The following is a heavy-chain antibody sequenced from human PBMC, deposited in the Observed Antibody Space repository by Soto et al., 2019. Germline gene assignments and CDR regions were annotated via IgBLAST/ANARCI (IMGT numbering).Heavy chain of an antibody. D-gene: IGHD3-22*01. V-gene: IGHV3-30-3*01. CDR1: GFTFSSYV. CDR3: AREDESSGYAGTFQP. CDR2: ISHDGNK. Sequence: GGSLRLSCAASGFTFSSYVFHWVRQTPGKGLEWVGLISHDGNKHYADSVKDRFTISRDNSKNGLHLEVNSLRVEDTALYYCAREDESSGYAGTFQPWGQGTSVTVSS. J-gene: IGHJ1*01.